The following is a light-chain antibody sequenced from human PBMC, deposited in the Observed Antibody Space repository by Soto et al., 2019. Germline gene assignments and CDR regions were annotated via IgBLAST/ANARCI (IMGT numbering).Light chain of an antibody. J-gene: IGKJ2*01. CDR1: QSVLYNSNNKNY. V-gene: IGKV4-1*01. CDR2: WAS. Sequence: DIVMTQSPDSLAVSLGERATINCKSSQSVLYNSNNKNYLAWYQQRPGQPPKLLIYWASTLESGVPDRFSGSGSGTDFTLTITSLQAEDVAVYYCQQYESTPPTFGQGTKLEIK. CDR3: QQYESTPPT.